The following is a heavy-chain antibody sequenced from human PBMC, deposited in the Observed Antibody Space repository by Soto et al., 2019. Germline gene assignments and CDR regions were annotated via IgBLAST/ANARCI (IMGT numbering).Heavy chain of an antibody. J-gene: IGHJ4*02. CDR1: GFTFSSYA. CDR3: AKDGGDIVVVVAATSPDY. V-gene: IGHV3-23*01. D-gene: IGHD2-15*01. Sequence: EVQLLESGGGLVQPGGSLRLSCAASGFTFSSYAMSWVRQAPGKGLEWVSAISGSGGSTYYADSVKGRFTISRDNSKNTLYLQMNSLRAEDTAVYYCAKDGGDIVVVVAATSPDYWGQGTLVTVSS. CDR2: ISGSGGST.